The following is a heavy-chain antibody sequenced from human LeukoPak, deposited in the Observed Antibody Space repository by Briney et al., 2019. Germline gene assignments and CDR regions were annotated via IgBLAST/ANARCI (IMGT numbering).Heavy chain of an antibody. CDR1: GFTFDDYG. V-gene: IGHV3-20*04. CDR3: ARAYYYDSSGYWNDAFDI. Sequence: AGGSLRLSCAASGFTFDDYGMSWVRQAPGKGLEWVSGINWNGGSTGYADSVKGRFTISRDNAKNSLYLQMNSLRAEDTALYYCARAYYYDSSGYWNDAFDIWGQGAMVTVSS. CDR2: INWNGGST. D-gene: IGHD3-22*01. J-gene: IGHJ3*02.